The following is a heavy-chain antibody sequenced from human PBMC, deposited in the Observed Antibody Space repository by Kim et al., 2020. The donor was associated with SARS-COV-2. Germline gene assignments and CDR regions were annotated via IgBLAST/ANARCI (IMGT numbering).Heavy chain of an antibody. Sequence: RADTTPTPSLKSRVTISVDTSKNQFSLKLSSVTAADTAVYYCARSVTHDYWGQGTPVTVSS. CDR2: RADT. CDR3: ARSVTHDY. D-gene: IGHD4-4*01. J-gene: IGHJ4*02. V-gene: IGHV4-59*01.